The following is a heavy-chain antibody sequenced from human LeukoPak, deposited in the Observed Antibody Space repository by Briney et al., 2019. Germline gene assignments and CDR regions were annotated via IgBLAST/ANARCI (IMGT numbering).Heavy chain of an antibody. CDR2: ISWNSGSI. Sequence: GGSLRLSCAASGFTFDDYAMHWVRQAPGKGLEWVSGISWNSGSIGYADSVKGRFTISRDNAKNSLYLQMNSLRAEDTALYYCAKTEDPMRGTAVAGSNWGQGTLVTVSS. J-gene: IGHJ4*02. CDR1: GFTFDDYA. D-gene: IGHD6-19*01. CDR3: AKTEDPMRGTAVAGSN. V-gene: IGHV3-9*01.